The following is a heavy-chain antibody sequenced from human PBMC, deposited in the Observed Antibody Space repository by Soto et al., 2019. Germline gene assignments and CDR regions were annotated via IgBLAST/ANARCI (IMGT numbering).Heavy chain of an antibody. CDR2: INHSGST. Sequence: QVQLQQWGAGLLKPSETLSLTCAVYGGSFSGYYWSWIRQPPGKGLEWIGGINHSGSTNYNPSLKSRVTISVDTSKNQFSLKLSSVTAADTAVYYCAGERDKNIVVVPVATTALDYWGQGTLVTVSS. D-gene: IGHD2-2*01. CDR1: GGSFSGYY. CDR3: AGERDKNIVVVPVATTALDY. V-gene: IGHV4-34*01. J-gene: IGHJ4*02.